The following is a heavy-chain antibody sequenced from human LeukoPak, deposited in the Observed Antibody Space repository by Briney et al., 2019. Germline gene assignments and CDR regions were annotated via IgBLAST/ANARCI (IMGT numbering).Heavy chain of an antibody. CDR3: GRGTSFDY. J-gene: IGHJ4*02. CDR2: MNPNSGGT. Sequence: ASVKVSCKASGYTFTSYAMNWVRQAPGQGLEWMGWMNPNSGGTNYAQKFQGRVTMTRDTSISTAYMELRSLISDDTAVYYCGRGTSFDYWGQGTLVTVSS. CDR1: GYTFTSYA. D-gene: IGHD1-26*01. V-gene: IGHV1-2*02.